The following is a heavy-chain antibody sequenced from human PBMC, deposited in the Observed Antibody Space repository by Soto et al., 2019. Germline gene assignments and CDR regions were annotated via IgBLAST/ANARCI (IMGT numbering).Heavy chain of an antibody. D-gene: IGHD6-13*01. CDR2: VSYSGST. V-gene: IGHV4-59*01. CDR3: ARDRIAAAGAGLNY. J-gene: IGHJ4*02. CDR1: RGSLSTYY. Sequence: SETLSLTCTISRGSLSTYYWSWIRQPPGKGLEWIGYVSYSGSTNYNPSLKNRVTISLDTSRNQFSLKVTSVSAADTALYYRARDRIAAAGAGLNYWGQGTLVTVSS.